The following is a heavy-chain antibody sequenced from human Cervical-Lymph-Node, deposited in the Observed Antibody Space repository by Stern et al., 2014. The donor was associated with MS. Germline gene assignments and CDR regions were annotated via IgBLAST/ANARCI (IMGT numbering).Heavy chain of an antibody. CDR1: GDSINYYY. CDR3: ARVLRRRVIGAPGAGYYFDY. CDR2: IFYRGST. Sequence: VQLQESGPGLVQPSETLSLTCTVSGDSINYYYWGWIRQPPGKALEWIGYIFYRGSTPYNPSLKSRVTISVDTSKNQFSLNLSSVTAADTAVYYCARVLRRRVIGAPGAGYYFDYWGQGTLVTVPS. J-gene: IGHJ4*02. D-gene: IGHD6-13*01. V-gene: IGHV4-59*01.